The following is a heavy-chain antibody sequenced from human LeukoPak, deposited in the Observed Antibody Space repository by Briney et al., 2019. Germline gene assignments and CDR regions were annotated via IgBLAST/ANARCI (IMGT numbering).Heavy chain of an antibody. V-gene: IGHV3-23*01. J-gene: IGHJ3*02. CDR2: IGGSGESP. CDR3: GKYLQPSGYPYALDM. CDR1: GFTFSSYA. D-gene: IGHD5-12*01. Sequence: GGSLGLSCAASGFTFSSYAMGWVRQAPVRGLEWVASIGGSGESPTYADSLRGRVTISRDNSKNTLYLPVNSLRAEDTALYYCGKYLQPSGYPYALDMWGQGTMVTVSS.